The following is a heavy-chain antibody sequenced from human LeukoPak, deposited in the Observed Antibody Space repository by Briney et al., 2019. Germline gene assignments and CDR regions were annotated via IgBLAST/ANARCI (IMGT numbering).Heavy chain of an antibody. V-gene: IGHV3-64*01. CDR2: ISSNGGST. CDR3: ARESSSGWNFDY. CDR1: GFTFSSYA. Sequence: GGSLRLSCAASGFTFSSYAMHWVRQAPGKGLEYVSAISSNGGSTYYANSVKSRFTISRDNSKNTLYLQMGSLRAEDMAVYYCARESSSGWNFDYWGQGTLVTVSS. J-gene: IGHJ4*02. D-gene: IGHD6-19*01.